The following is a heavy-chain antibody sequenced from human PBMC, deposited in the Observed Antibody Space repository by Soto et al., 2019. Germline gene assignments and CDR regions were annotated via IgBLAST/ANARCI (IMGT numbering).Heavy chain of an antibody. V-gene: IGHV1-69*02. J-gene: IGHJ6*02. CDR3: ARGEVVVATYYYYYGMDV. Sequence: QVQLVQSGAEVKKPGSSVKVSCKASGGTFSSYTISWVRQAPGQGLEWMGRIIPILGIANYAQKVQGRVTITADKSTSTAYMGLSRLRSEDTAVYYCARGEVVVATYYYYYGMDVWGQGTTVTVSS. CDR1: GGTFSSYT. D-gene: IGHD2-15*01. CDR2: IIPILGIA.